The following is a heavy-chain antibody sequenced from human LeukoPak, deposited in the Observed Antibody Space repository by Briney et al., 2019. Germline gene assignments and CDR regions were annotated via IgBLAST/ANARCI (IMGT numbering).Heavy chain of an antibody. CDR2: IIPILGIA. CDR1: GGTFSSYA. J-gene: IGHJ5*02. Sequence: ASVTVSCKASGGTFSSYAISWVRQAPGQGLEWMGRIIPILGIANYAQKFQGRVTITADKSTSTAYMELSSLRSEDTAVYYCARDLRLEGFDTWGQGTLVTASS. V-gene: IGHV1-69*04. D-gene: IGHD3-3*01. CDR3: ARDLRLEGFDT.